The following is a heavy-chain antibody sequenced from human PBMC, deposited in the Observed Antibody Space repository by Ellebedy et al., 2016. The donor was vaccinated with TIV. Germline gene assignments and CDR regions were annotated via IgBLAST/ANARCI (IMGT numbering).Heavy chain of an antibody. CDR3: VRGAGSYHFDY. Sequence: PGGSLRLSCAASGFTFSDYWMTWVRQAPGKGREWVSAFSTSGGSTYYADSVKGRFTVSRDNPKNTLYLQMNSLRAEDTAVYYCVRGAGSYHFDYWGQGTLVTV. D-gene: IGHD1-26*01. CDR2: FSTSGGST. CDR1: GFTFSDYW. J-gene: IGHJ4*02. V-gene: IGHV3-23*01.